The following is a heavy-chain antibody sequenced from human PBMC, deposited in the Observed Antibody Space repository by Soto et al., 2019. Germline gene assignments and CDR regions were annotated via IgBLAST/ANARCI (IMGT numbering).Heavy chain of an antibody. Sequence: QVQLQESGPGLVRPSGTVSLTCAVSGLSISSDNWWSWVRQPPGKGLGWIGEIHHSGSTNYNPSLKSRVTVSVVPSKDLFSLTLNSVTAADTAFYYCARDQGSHPGDWGQGTLVSVSS. CDR1: GLSISSDNW. V-gene: IGHV4-4*02. CDR2: IHHSGST. D-gene: IGHD6-13*01. CDR3: ARDQGSHPGD. J-gene: IGHJ4*02.